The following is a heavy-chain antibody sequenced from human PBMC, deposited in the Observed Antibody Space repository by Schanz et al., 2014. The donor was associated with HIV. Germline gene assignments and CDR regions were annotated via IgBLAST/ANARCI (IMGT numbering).Heavy chain of an antibody. CDR1: GFTFSTYR. CDR3: ARGLVT. Sequence: EVRLVESGGTSVQPGGSLRLSCAASGFTFSTYRMNWVRQAPGKGLEWVSYISSSSTTRHYADSVKGRFTISRDNAKNTLYLQMNSLRAEDTAVYYCARGLVTWGQGALVTVSS. J-gene: IGHJ4*02. D-gene: IGHD2-21*02. CDR2: ISSSSTTR. V-gene: IGHV3-48*01.